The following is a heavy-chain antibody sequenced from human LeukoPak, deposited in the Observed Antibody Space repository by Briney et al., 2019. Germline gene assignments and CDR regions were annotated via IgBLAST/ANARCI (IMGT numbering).Heavy chain of an antibody. CDR1: GYSISSGFH. CDR3: ARDGRRCSGSNCYSVDV. CDR2: KYHTEST. V-gene: IGHV4-38-2*02. J-gene: IGHJ3*01. Sequence: PSETLSLTCTVSGYSISSGFHWGWIRQPPGKGLEWIGSKYHTESTYYNPSLRSRVTISVDSSKNQFSLKLSSVTAADTAVYYCARDGRRCSGSNCYSVDVWGQGTMVTVSS. D-gene: IGHD2-2*02.